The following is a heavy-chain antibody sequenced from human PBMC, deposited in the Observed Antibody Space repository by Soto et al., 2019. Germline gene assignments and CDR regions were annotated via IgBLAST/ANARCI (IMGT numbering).Heavy chain of an antibody. J-gene: IGHJ6*02. CDR2: ISYDGSNK. Sequence: PGGAQRVPSAAPGFAFSSYAMHWFRQAPGKGLEWVAVISYDGSNKYYADSVKGRFTISRDNSKNTLYLQMNSLRAEDTAVYYCARGSGCYYYYYYGMDVWGQGTTVTVSS. CDR1: GFAFSSYA. CDR3: ARGSGCYYYYYYGMDV. D-gene: IGHD1-26*01. V-gene: IGHV3-30-3*01.